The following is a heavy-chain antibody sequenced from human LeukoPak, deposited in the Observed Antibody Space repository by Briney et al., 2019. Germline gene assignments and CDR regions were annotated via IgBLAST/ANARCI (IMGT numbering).Heavy chain of an antibody. CDR2: ISGSGDST. J-gene: IGHJ6*03. CDR3: ARGGDFWSGYSRGYYMDV. Sequence: GGSLRLSCAASGFTFRSYAMSWVRQAPGKGLEWVSVISGSGDSTYYADSVKGRSTISRDNSKNTLYLQMNSLRAEDTAVYYCARGGDFWSGYSRGYYMDVWGKGTTVTVSS. CDR1: GFTFRSYA. D-gene: IGHD3-3*01. V-gene: IGHV3-23*01.